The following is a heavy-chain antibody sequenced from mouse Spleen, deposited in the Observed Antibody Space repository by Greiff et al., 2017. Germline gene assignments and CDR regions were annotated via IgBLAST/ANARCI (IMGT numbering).Heavy chain of an antibody. CDR1: GFTFSSYY. Sequence: EVQVVESGGGLVKLGGSLKLSCAASGFTFSSYYMSWVRQTPEKRLEWVATISSGGGSTYYPDSVKGRFTISRDNAKNTLYLQMSSLNSEDTAVYYCARSHRYTWFAYWGQGTLVTVSA. CDR3: ARSHRYTWFAY. V-gene: IGHV5-12-1*01. D-gene: IGHD2-14*01. J-gene: IGHJ3*01. CDR2: ISSGGGST.